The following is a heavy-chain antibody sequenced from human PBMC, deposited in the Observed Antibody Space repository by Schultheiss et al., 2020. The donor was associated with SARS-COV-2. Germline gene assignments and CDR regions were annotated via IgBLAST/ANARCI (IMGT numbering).Heavy chain of an antibody. J-gene: IGHJ3*02. CDR2: IRSKANSYAT. CDR3: ATVGGTEGADGAFDI. D-gene: IGHD6-13*01. CDR1: GFTFSSYA. Sequence: GGSLRLSCAASGFTFSSYAMSWVRQASGKGLEWVGRIRSKANSYATAYAASVKGRFTISRDDSKNTAYLQMNSLRAEDTAVYYCATVGGTEGADGAFDIWGQGTMVTVSS. V-gene: IGHV3-73*01.